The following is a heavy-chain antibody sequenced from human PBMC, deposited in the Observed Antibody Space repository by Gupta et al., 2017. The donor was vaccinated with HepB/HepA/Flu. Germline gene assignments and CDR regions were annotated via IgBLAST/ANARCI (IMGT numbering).Heavy chain of an antibody. D-gene: IGHD2-15*01. J-gene: IGHJ4*02. Sequence: EVQLLESGGDLVQPGGSLRLSCAASGFTFSSYAMRWVRQTPGKGLDWVSYSSAGGSTTYYADSVKGRFTISRDKYKNTLYLQMDSMRVDDTAIYYCAKSSGGHCSGGSCLFDYWGQGVMVTVSS. CDR2: SSAGGSTT. CDR1: GFTFSSYA. CDR3: AKSSGGHCSGGSCLFDY. V-gene: IGHV3-23*01.